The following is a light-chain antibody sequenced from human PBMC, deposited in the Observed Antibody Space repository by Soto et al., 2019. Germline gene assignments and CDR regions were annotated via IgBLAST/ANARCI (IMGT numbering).Light chain of an antibody. Sequence: QSVLTQPASVSGSPGQSITVSGTGSSSDFGDDKYVSWYQQQPGKGPNLLIYGVNSRPSGISNRFSGSKSGNTASLTISGLQVEDEAEYFCGSFTTSRIGVFGGGTKLTVL. CDR3: GSFTTSRIGV. CDR1: SSDFGDDKY. V-gene: IGLV2-14*01. J-gene: IGLJ3*02. CDR2: GVN.